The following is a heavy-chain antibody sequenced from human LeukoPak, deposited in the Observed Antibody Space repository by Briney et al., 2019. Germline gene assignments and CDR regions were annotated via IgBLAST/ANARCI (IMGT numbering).Heavy chain of an antibody. CDR1: GYTFTGYF. D-gene: IGHD5-24*01. CDR2: INPNSGVT. CDR3: ARTWGVENDTISTIDY. J-gene: IGHJ4*02. V-gene: IGHV1-2*02. Sequence: GASVKVSCKASGYTFTGYFMHWVRQAPGQGLEWLGWINPNSGVTNYAQKFQGRVTMARDTSISTAYMELSRLRSDDTAVYYCARTWGVENDTISTIDYWGQGTLVTVSS.